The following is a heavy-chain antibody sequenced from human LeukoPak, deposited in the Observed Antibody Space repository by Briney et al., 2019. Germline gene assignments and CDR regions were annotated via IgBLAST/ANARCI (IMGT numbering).Heavy chain of an antibody. CDR1: GYTFTNYA. V-gene: IGHV1-18*01. J-gene: IGHJ4*02. D-gene: IGHD6-19*01. CDR3: ARGGSGWYEDY. Sequence: ASVKVSCKASGYTFTNYAVSWVRQAPGQGLEWMGWISADNGNTNYAQKVQGRVTMTTDTSTSTAYMELRGLTSDDTAVYYCARGGSGWYEDYWGQGTLVTVSS. CDR2: ISADNGNT.